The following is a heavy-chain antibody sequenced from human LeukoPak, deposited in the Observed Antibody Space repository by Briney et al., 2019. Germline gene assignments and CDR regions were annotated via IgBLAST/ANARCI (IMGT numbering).Heavy chain of an antibody. CDR3: ARGSGGYYDSGRRYYYGMDV. J-gene: IGHJ6*02. CDR2: ISSNGGST. CDR1: GFTFSRYA. Sequence: GGSLRLSCSVSGFTFSRYAMHWVRQTPGKGLEHVSGISSNGGSTYYADSVKGRFTISRDNSKNTLYLQMNSLRAEDTAVYYCARGSGGYYDSGRRYYYGMDVWGQGTTVTVSS. V-gene: IGHV3-64*04. D-gene: IGHD3-22*01.